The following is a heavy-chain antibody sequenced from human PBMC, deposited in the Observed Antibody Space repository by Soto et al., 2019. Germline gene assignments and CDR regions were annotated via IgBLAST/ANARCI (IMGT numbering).Heavy chain of an antibody. CDR3: AVTTVPRLALYYYYYGMDV. CDR1: GGTFSSYA. CDR2: IIPIFGTA. J-gene: IGHJ6*02. V-gene: IGHV1-69*01. D-gene: IGHD4-4*01. Sequence: QVQLVQSGAEVKKPGSSVKVSCKASGGTFSSYAISWVRQAPGQGLEWMGGIIPIFGTANYAQKFQGRVTITADESTSTAYMELSRLRSEDTAVYYCAVTTVPRLALYYYYYGMDVWGQGTTVTVSS.